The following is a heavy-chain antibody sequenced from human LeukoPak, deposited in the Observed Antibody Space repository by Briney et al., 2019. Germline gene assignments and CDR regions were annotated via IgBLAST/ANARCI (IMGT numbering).Heavy chain of an antibody. V-gene: IGHV1-8*01. D-gene: IGHD5-12*01. CDR2: MNPNSGNT. Sequence: ASVKVSCKASGYTFTSYDINWVRQAPGQGLEWMGWMNPNSGNTGYAQKFQGRVTMTRNTSISTAYMELSSLRSEDTAVYYCARGHPYEDWFDPWGQGTLVTVSS. J-gene: IGHJ5*02. CDR3: ARGHPYEDWFDP. CDR1: GYTFTSYD.